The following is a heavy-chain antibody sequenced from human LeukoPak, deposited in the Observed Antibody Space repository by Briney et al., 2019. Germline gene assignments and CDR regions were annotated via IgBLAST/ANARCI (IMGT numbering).Heavy chain of an antibody. CDR1: GGSINVDYNTDY. V-gene: IGHV4-4*07. Sequence: SETLSLTCNVSGGSINVDYNTDYWSWIRQPAGKGLEWIGRIHASEITSYNPSFRGRVTVSLDKSMNRVSLHLASVTAADTAVYYCARDLGINTGWYGFDSWGLGVLVTVSS. CDR3: ARDLGINTGWYGFDS. CDR2: IHASEIT. D-gene: IGHD6-19*01. J-gene: IGHJ4*01.